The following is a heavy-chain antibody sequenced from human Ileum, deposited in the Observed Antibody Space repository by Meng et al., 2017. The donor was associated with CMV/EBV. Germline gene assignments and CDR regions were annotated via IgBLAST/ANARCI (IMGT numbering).Heavy chain of an antibody. J-gene: IGHJ4*02. Sequence: GGSLRLFCAASGFIFSNYALCWVRQAQGKGLEWVSTISDSGGNTYYADSVEGRFTISRDNYKNTLYLQMNSLRAEDTAVYYCAKCRSSIAAALNYWGQGTLVTVSS. V-gene: IGHV3-23*01. CDR3: AKCRSSIAAALNY. CDR1: GFIFSNYA. CDR2: ISDSGGNT. D-gene: IGHD6-13*01.